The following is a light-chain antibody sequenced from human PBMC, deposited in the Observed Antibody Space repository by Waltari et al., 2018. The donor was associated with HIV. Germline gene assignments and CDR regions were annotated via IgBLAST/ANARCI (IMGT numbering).Light chain of an antibody. J-gene: IGKJ1*01. CDR1: QTVLYSPNNKNY. CDR2: WAS. Sequence: VMTQSPDSLVVSLGERATINCKSSQTVLYSPNNKNYLAWYQQKPGQPPKLLIYWASTRESGVPDRFSGGGSGTDFTLTISSLQAEDVAVYSCQQYFGTPPWTFGQGTKVEIK. V-gene: IGKV4-1*01. CDR3: QQYFGTPPWT.